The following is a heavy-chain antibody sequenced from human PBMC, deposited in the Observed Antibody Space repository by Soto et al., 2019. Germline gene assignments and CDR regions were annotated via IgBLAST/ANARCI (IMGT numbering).Heavy chain of an antibody. J-gene: IGHJ4*02. Sequence: EVQLVESGGGLVKPGGSLRLSCAASGFTFDSYTMNWVRQAPGKGLEWVSSIGPSSNAIYYADSVKGRFTISRDNAKNSLYLQMSSLRGEDTAVYHCANWGTAACTIRYWGQGTLVTVSS. CDR3: ANWGTAACTIRY. CDR2: IGPSSNAI. CDR1: GFTFDSYT. D-gene: IGHD6-13*01. V-gene: IGHV3-21*01.